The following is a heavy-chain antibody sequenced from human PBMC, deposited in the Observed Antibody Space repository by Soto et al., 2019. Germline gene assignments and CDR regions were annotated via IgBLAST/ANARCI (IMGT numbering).Heavy chain of an antibody. CDR2: ISYEGSNK. Sequence: GGSLRLSCAASGFTFSRYAMHWVRQAPGKGLEWVAVISYEGSNKYYADSVKGRFTISRDKSKNTMYLQMNSLRAEDTAVYYCARGRNGMDVWGQGTTVTVSS. V-gene: IGHV3-30-3*01. CDR1: GFTFSRYA. CDR3: ARGRNGMDV. J-gene: IGHJ6*02.